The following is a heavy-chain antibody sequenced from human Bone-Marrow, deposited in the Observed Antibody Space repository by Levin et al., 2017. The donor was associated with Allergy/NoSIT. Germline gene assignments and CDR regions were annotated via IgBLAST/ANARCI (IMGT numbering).Heavy chain of an antibody. Sequence: SQTLSLTCSVSGGSVSSGTYYWSWIRRPPGKGLEWIGYINYRGATKYNPSLKSRVAISVDMSKNEFSLKMTSVTAADTAMYYCARNRIIVAGGNDYYYGMDVWGPGTTVTVSS. D-gene: IGHD5-12*01. CDR2: INYRGAT. V-gene: IGHV4-61*01. CDR3: ARNRIIVAGGNDYYYGMDV. J-gene: IGHJ6*02. CDR1: GGSVSSGTYY.